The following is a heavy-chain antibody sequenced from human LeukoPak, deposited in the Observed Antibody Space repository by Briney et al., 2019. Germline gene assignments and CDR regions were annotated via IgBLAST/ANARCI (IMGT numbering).Heavy chain of an antibody. CDR1: GGSISSSSYY. CDR2: IYYSGST. D-gene: IGHD3-10*01. Sequence: PSETLSLTCTVSGGSISSSSYYWGWIRQPPGKGLEWIGSIYYSGSTYYNPSLKRRVTISVDTSKNQFTLKLSSVTAADTAVYYCARIGSRVRGVIGYWGQGTLVTVSS. V-gene: IGHV4-39*06. CDR3: ARIGSRVRGVIGY. J-gene: IGHJ4*02.